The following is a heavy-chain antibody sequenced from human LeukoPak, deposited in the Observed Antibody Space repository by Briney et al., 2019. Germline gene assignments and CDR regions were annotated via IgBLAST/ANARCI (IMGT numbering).Heavy chain of an antibody. J-gene: IGHJ3*01. CDR2: IYYSGST. D-gene: IGHD3-22*01. CDR1: GGSISSYC. Sequence: PSETLSLTCTVSGGSISSYCWSWIRQPPGKGLEWIGYIYYSGSTNYNPSLKSRVTISVDTSKNQFSLKLSSVTAADTAVYYCASLTMMTYWGQGTMVTVSS. V-gene: IGHV4-59*01. CDR3: ASLTMMTY.